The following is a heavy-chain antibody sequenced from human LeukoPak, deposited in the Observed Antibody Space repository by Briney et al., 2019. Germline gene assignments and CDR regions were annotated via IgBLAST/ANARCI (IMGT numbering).Heavy chain of an antibody. Sequence: SETLSLTCTVSGGSISSYYWSWVWQPAGKGLEWIGRIYTSGSTNYNPSLKSRVTMSVDTSKNQFSLKLSSVTAADTAVYYCAREKRVNYGSGSLDYWGQGTLVTVSS. CDR3: AREKRVNYGSGSLDY. V-gene: IGHV4-4*07. CDR1: GGSISSYY. J-gene: IGHJ4*02. D-gene: IGHD3-10*01. CDR2: IYTSGST.